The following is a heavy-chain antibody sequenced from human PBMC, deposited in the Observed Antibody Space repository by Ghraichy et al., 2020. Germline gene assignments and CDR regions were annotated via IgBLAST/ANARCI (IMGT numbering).Heavy chain of an antibody. CDR1: GFTFSNFW. Sequence: GGSLRLSCAPSGFTFSNFWMSWVRQAPGKGLEWVANIKEDGSEKYHVDSVKGRFTISRDNAKNSLYLQLNSLTAEDTAVYYCARLRKVGYFDIWGKGTMVTVSS. CDR3: ARLRKVGYFDI. J-gene: IGHJ3*02. V-gene: IGHV3-7*01. CDR2: IKEDGSEK. D-gene: IGHD2-8*02.